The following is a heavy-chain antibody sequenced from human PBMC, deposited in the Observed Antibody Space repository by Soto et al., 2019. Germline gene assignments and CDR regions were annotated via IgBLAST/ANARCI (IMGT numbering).Heavy chain of an antibody. V-gene: IGHV3-23*01. D-gene: IGHD2-2*01. CDR3: ARRGYCSSTSCLDYDYYYYYGMDV. Sequence: GGSLRLACTASGLPFSKNGMSGVRQAPGKGLEWVSSIRYSGDTKYYADFVKGRFTISRDNSKNTLYLQMNSLRAEDTAVYYCARRGYCSSTSCLDYDYYYYYGMDVWGQGNTVTVSS. CDR1: GLPFSKNG. CDR2: IRYSGDTK. J-gene: IGHJ6*02.